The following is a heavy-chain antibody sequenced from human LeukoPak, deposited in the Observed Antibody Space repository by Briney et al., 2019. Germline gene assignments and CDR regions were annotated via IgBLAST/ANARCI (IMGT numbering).Heavy chain of an antibody. CDR1: GFTFSTYA. CDR3: AKDRPYDYDSSGFVAFDI. V-gene: IGHV3-23*01. CDR2: VGGSGATT. Sequence: GGSLRLSCAASGFTFSTYAMTWVRQAPGKGLEWVSTVGGSGATTYYADSVKGRSTISRDNSKNTLYLQMNSLRAEDTALYYCAKDRPYDYDSSGFVAFDIWGQGTMVTVSS. D-gene: IGHD3-22*01. J-gene: IGHJ3*02.